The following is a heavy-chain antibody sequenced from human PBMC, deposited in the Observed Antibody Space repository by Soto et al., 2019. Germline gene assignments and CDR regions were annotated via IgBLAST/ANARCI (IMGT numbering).Heavy chain of an antibody. V-gene: IGHV3-33*01. CDR3: ERDRYGQFELSWFDP. Sequence: GGSLRLSCAASGFTFSSYGMHWVRQAPGKGLEWVAVIWYDGSNKYYADSVKGRFTISRDNSKNTLYLQMNSLRAEDTAVYYCERDRYGQFELSWFDPWGQGTLVTVSS. CDR2: IWYDGSNK. CDR1: GFTFSSYG. J-gene: IGHJ5*02. D-gene: IGHD3-16*02.